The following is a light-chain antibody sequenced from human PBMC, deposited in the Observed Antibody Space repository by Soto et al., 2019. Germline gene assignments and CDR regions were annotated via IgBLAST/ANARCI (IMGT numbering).Light chain of an antibody. Sequence: EVVLTQSPGTLSLSPGERAALSCRDSQGVTTAYLAWYQHKPGQAPRLLIYGASTRATGIPGRFSGSGSGTDFTLTISRLEPKDFAVYSCQHYGASPLFTFGPGTKVDL. CDR2: GAS. V-gene: IGKV3-20*01. CDR3: QHYGASPLFT. J-gene: IGKJ3*01. CDR1: QGVTTAY.